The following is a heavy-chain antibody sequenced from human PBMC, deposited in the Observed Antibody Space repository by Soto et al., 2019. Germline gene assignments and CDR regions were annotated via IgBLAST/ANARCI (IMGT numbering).Heavy chain of an antibody. CDR1: GYTFTYRY. Sequence: SVKVSCKASGYTFTYRYLHWVRQAPGQALEWMGWITPFNGNTNYAQKFQDRVTITRDRSMSTAYMELSSLRSEDTAMYYCARFVVGSSGPHAFDIWGQGTMVTVSS. D-gene: IGHD6-19*01. V-gene: IGHV1-45*02. CDR2: ITPFNGNT. J-gene: IGHJ3*02. CDR3: ARFVVGSSGPHAFDI.